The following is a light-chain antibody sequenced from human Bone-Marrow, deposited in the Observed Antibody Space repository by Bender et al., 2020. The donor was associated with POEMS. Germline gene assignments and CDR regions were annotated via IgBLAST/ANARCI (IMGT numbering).Light chain of an antibody. CDR2: DVT. Sequence: QSALTQPASVSGSPGQSITISCTGTSSDVGKYNTVSWYQQHPGKAPKLMIYDVTKRPSGVSNRFSGSNSGNTATLTITGLQSDDEAIYFCVAWDASLNGWVFGGGTKLTVL. V-gene: IGLV2-14*02. J-gene: IGLJ3*02. CDR3: VAWDASLNGWV. CDR1: SSDVGKYNT.